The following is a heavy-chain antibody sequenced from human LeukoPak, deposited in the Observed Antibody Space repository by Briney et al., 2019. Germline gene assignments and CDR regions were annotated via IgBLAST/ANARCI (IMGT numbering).Heavy chain of an antibody. Sequence: SETLSLTCAVYGGSFSGYYWSWVRQPPGKGLEWIGEINHSGSTNYNPSLKSRVTISVDTSKNQFSLKLSSVTAADTAVYYCARLEGESSGWYPPFLYWGQGTLVTVSS. CDR1: GGSFSGYY. D-gene: IGHD6-19*01. J-gene: IGHJ4*02. CDR3: ARLEGESSGWYPPFLY. CDR2: INHSGST. V-gene: IGHV4-34*01.